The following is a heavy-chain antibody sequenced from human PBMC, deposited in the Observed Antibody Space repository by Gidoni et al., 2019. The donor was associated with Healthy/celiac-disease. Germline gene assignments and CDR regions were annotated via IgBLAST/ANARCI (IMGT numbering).Heavy chain of an antibody. CDR1: GYTFTSYD. J-gene: IGHJ6*02. Sequence: QVQLVQSGAEVKKPGASVKVSCKASGYTFTSYDINWVRQATGQALEWMGWMNPNSCNTGYAQKFQGIVTMTRNTSISTAYMELSILRSEDTAVYYCARGPLYCSSTSCSPPRWGDGMDVWGQGTTVTVSS. CDR3: ARGPLYCSSTSCSPPRWGDGMDV. D-gene: IGHD2-2*01. CDR2: MNPNSCNT. V-gene: IGHV1-8*01.